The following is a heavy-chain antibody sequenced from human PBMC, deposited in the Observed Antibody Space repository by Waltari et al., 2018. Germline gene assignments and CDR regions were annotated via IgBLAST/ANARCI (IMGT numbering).Heavy chain of an antibody. J-gene: IGHJ2*01. Sequence: QVQLQESGPGLVKPSETLSLTCAVSGYSISSGYYWGWIRQPPGKGLEWIGSIYHSGSTYYNPSLKSRVTISVDTSKNQFSRKLSSVTAADTAVYYCARGYSSSWRDWYFDLWGRGTLFTVSS. D-gene: IGHD6-13*01. V-gene: IGHV4-38-2*01. CDR3: ARGYSSSWRDWYFDL. CDR1: GYSISSGYY. CDR2: IYHSGST.